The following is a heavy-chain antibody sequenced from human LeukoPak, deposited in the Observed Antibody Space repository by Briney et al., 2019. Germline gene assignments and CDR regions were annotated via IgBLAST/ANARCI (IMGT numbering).Heavy chain of an antibody. CDR3: AREVAVAGTVDY. CDR2: ISYDGSNK. Sequence: GGSLRLSCAVSGFTVSSNYMNWVRQAPGKGLEWVAVISYDGSNKYYADSVKGRFTISRDNSKNTLYLQMNSLRAEDTAVYYCAREVAVAGTVDYWGQGTLVTVSS. V-gene: IGHV3-30-3*01. CDR1: GFTVSSNY. D-gene: IGHD6-19*01. J-gene: IGHJ4*02.